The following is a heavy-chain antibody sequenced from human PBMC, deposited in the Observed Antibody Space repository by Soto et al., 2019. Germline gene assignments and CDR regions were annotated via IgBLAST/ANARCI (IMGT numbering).Heavy chain of an antibody. Sequence: SETLSLTCTVSGGSISSGGYYWSWIRQHPGKGLEWIGYIYYSGSTYYNPYLKSRVTISVDTSKNQFSLKLSSVTAADTAVYYCARGAEEDSSGYYKSFDYWGQGTLVTVSS. V-gene: IGHV4-31*03. CDR3: ARGAEEDSSGYYKSFDY. CDR1: GGSISSGGYY. CDR2: IYYSGST. D-gene: IGHD3-22*01. J-gene: IGHJ4*02.